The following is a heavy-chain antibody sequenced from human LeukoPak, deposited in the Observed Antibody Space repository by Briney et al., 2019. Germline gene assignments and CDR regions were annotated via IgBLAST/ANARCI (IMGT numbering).Heavy chain of an antibody. CDR2: MKKDGGEI. CDR1: GFTFGNYW. J-gene: IGHJ4*02. D-gene: IGHD4-11*01. Sequence: GGSLRLSCAASGFTFGNYWMSWVRQAPGKGLEWVANMKKDGGEINYVDSVTGRFTISRDNARGSLYLQMNSLRAEDTAAYYCVRDRGYSNFDYWGQGSLVTVSS. CDR3: VRDRGYSNFDY. V-gene: IGHV3-7*01.